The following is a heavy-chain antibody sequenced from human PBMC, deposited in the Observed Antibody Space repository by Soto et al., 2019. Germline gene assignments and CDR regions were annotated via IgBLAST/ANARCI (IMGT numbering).Heavy chain of an antibody. V-gene: IGHV4-59*01. Sequence: TLETLSLTCTVSGGSISSYYWSWIRQPPGKGLEWIGYIYYSGSTNYNPSLKSRVTISVDTSKNQFSLKLSSVTAADTAVYYCARAWGYYFDYWVQGTLVTVSS. D-gene: IGHD3-16*01. CDR1: GGSISSYY. CDR3: ARAWGYYFDY. CDR2: IYYSGST. J-gene: IGHJ4*02.